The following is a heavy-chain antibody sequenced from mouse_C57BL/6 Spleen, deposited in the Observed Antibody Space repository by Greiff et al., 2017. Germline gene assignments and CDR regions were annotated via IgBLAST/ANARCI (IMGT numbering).Heavy chain of an antibody. CDR2: ISSGSSTI. D-gene: IGHD2-4*01. CDR3: ARLRLYDYDDAMDY. V-gene: IGHV5-17*01. CDR1: GFTFSDYG. Sequence: EVMLVESGGGLVKPGGSLKLSCAASGFTFSDYGMHWVRQAPEKGLEWVAYISSGSSTIYYADTAKGRFTISRDNAKNTLFLQMTSLRSEDTAMYYCARLRLYDYDDAMDYWGQGTSVTVSS. J-gene: IGHJ4*01.